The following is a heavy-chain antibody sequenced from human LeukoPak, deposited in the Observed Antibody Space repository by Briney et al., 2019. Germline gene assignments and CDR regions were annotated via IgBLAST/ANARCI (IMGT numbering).Heavy chain of an antibody. V-gene: IGHV3-30-3*01. CDR3: ARGRSGYVGYFDY. J-gene: IGHJ4*02. D-gene: IGHD5-12*01. Sequence: PGGSLRLSCAASGFTLSDSAMHWVRQAPGKGLEWVALISYDGSNKYYADSVKGRFTISRDNSNNTLYLQMNSLRAEDTAVYYCARGRSGYVGYFDYWGQGTLVTVSS. CDR1: GFTLSDSA. CDR2: ISYDGSNK.